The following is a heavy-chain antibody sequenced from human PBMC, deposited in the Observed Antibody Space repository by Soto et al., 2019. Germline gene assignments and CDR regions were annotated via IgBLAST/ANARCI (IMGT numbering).Heavy chain of an antibody. V-gene: IGHV1-69*12. Sequence: QVQLVQSGAEVKKPGSSVKVSCKASGGTFSSYAINGVRQAPGQGLEWMGGIIRIFGTPDYAQRFQGRVTITADESTSTAYMELSSLRSEDAAVYYCARQGSNEYYYYGMDVWGQGTTVTVSS. J-gene: IGHJ6*02. CDR1: GGTFSSYA. CDR2: IIRIFGTP. D-gene: IGHD3-10*01. CDR3: ARQGSNEYYYYGMDV.